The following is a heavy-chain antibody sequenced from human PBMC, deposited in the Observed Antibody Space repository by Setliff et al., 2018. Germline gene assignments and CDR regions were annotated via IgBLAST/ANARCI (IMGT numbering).Heavy chain of an antibody. Sequence: GASVKVSCKASGYTFTKYYMYWVRQAPGQGLEWMGIINPGGLSSSSTQKFEGRVTMTRDTSTSTVYMELNSLTSDDTAVYYCARAGMASLHRKGVFEHWGQGTLVTVSS. V-gene: IGHV1-46*01. J-gene: IGHJ4*02. CDR1: GYTFTKYY. D-gene: IGHD3-10*01. CDR2: INPGGLSS. CDR3: ARAGMASLHRKGVFEH.